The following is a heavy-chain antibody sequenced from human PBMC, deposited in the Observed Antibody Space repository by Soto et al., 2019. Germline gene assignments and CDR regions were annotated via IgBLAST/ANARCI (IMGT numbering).Heavy chain of an antibody. CDR3: ARGPSAAAPLSDWFFDL. CDR1: GFTFSGYS. J-gene: IGHJ2*01. CDR2: IASSSWNI. D-gene: IGHD2-2*01. V-gene: IGHV3-48*02. Sequence: EVQLVESGGGLVLPGGSLRLSCAASGFTFSGYSMNWVRQAPGKGLEWVSYIASSSWNIYYADTVKGRFTISRDNAKNSLYLKMNSLRDKYTAVYYCARGPSAAAPLSDWFFDLWGRGTLVSVSS.